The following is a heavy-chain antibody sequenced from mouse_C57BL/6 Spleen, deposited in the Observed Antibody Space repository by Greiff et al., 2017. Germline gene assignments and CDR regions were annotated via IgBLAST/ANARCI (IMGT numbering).Heavy chain of an antibody. Sequence: VQLQQPGAELVMPGASVKLSCKASGYTFTRYWMHWVKQRPGQGLEWIGEIDPSGSYTNYNQKFKGKSTLTVDKSSSTAYMQLSSLTSEDSAVYYCARGYLDYWGQGTTLTVAS. D-gene: IGHD5-1*01. CDR2: IDPSGSYT. V-gene: IGHV1-69*01. CDR3: ARGYLDY. J-gene: IGHJ2*01. CDR1: GYTFTRYW.